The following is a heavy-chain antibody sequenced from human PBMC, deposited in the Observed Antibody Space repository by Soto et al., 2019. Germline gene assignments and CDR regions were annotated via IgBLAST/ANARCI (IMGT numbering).Heavy chain of an antibody. V-gene: IGHV3-23*01. J-gene: IGHJ5*02. CDR1: GFTFSNYA. CDR3: AKLGDKDFWSGCRNWFDP. D-gene: IGHD3-3*01. Sequence: EVQLLESGGGLVQPGGSLRLSCIVSGFTFSNYAMTWVRQAPGKGLEWVSVISGSGGSTNYADSVKGRFTISRDNSKNTLYLQMNTLRAEDTAIYYCAKLGDKDFWSGCRNWFDPWGQGTLVTVSS. CDR2: ISGSGGST.